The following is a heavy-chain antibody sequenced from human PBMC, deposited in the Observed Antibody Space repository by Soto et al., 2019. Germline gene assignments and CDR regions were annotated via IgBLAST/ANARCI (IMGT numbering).Heavy chain of an antibody. J-gene: IGHJ3*01. CDR1: GFSLSTSGVG. CDR3: VHRKVGLNRNDAFDL. V-gene: IGHV2-5*02. D-gene: IGHD1-26*01. CDR2: IYWDDDK. Sequence: QITLRESGPTLVKPTQTLTLTCTFSGFSLSTSGVGVAWIRQPPGKALEWVAIIYWDDDKRYSPSLKRRLTITKDTSKNQVVVTMTNMEPVDTATYYCVHRKVGLNRNDAFDLWGHGTMVTVSS.